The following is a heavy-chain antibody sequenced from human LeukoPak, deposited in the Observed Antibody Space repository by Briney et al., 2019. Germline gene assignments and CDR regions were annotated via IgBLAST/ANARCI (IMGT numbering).Heavy chain of an antibody. Sequence: SETLSLTCTVSRGSINNYYWGWLRPTPGKGLECPGYLYDDGTAYYNPSLKSRVTISLDKSKNQFSLRLSSVTAADTAVYYCARGGVRACGSTSCLGAGIFDVWGQGTMVTVSS. CDR1: RGSINNYY. V-gene: IGHV4-4*09. D-gene: IGHD2-2*01. J-gene: IGHJ3*01. CDR2: LYDDGTA. CDR3: ARGGVRACGSTSCLGAGIFDV.